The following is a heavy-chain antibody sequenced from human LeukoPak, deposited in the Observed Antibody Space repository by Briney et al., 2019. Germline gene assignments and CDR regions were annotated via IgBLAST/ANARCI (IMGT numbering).Heavy chain of an antibody. J-gene: IGHJ4*02. CDR1: GGSISSYY. CDR3: ARATMLQDFDY. V-gene: IGHV4-59*08. D-gene: IGHD3-10*01. Sequence: SETLSLTCTVSGGSISSYYWSWIRQPPGKGLEWIGYIYYSGSTNYNPSLKSRVTISVDTSKNQFSLKLSSVTAADTAVYYCARATMLQDFDYWGQGTLVTVSS. CDR2: IYYSGST.